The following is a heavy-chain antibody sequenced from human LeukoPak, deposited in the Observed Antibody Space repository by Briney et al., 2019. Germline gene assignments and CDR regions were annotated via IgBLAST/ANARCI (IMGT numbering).Heavy chain of an antibody. D-gene: IGHD3-10*01. J-gene: IGHJ5*02. CDR1: GGSISSHF. V-gene: IGHV4-59*11. CDR3: ARDRAPVTMIRGAPGGFDP. CDR2: MFYSGST. Sequence: SETLSLTCTVSGGSISSHFWSWIRQPPGKGLEWIGYMFYSGSTNYNPSLKSRVTISVDASKNQFSLKLTSVSAADTAVYYCARDRAPVTMIRGAPGGFDPWGQGTLVTVSS.